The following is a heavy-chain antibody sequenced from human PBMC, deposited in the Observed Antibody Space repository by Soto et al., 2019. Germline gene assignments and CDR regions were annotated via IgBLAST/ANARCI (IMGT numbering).Heavy chain of an antibody. V-gene: IGHV4-39*01. Sequence: SETLSLTCTVSGGSISSSSYYWGWIRQPPGKGLEWIGSIYYSGSTYYNPSLKSRVTISVDTSKNQSSLKLISVTAEDTAVYYCARYSRSLQYFDYCGQGTLVAVSS. CDR1: GGSISSSSYY. CDR3: ARYSRSLQYFDY. CDR2: IYYSGST. D-gene: IGHD3-10*01. J-gene: IGHJ4*02.